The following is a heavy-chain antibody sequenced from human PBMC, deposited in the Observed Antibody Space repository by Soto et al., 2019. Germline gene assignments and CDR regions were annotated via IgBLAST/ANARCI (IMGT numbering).Heavy chain of an antibody. V-gene: IGHV3-9*01. D-gene: IGHD3-16*01. J-gene: IGHJ4*02. Sequence: GGSLRLSCAVSGFTFDDNAMHWVRQAPEKGLEWVSGINWKSDIGYADSVEGRFTISRDNAENSLYLQMNSLRAEDTALYYCAISQDRGGRTTFIYWGQGTRVTVSS. CDR2: INWKSDI. CDR1: GFTFDDNA. CDR3: AISQDRGGRTTFIY.